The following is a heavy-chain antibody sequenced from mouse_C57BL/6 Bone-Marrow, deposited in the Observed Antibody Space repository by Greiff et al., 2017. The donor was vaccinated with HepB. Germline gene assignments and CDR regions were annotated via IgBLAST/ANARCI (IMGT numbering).Heavy chain of an antibody. J-gene: IGHJ4*01. CDR2: IYPRSGNI. Sequence: QVQLQQSGAELARPGASVKLSCKASGYTFTSYGISWVKQRTGQGLEWIGEIYPRSGNIYYNEKFKGKATLTADKSSSTAYMELRSLTSEDSAVYFCARDYYGNAMDYWGQGTSVTVSS. CDR3: ARDYYGNAMDY. CDR1: GYTFTSYG. D-gene: IGHD1-1*01. V-gene: IGHV1-81*01.